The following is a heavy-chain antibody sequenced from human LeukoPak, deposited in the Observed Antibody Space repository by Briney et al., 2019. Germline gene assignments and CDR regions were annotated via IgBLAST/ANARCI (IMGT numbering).Heavy chain of an antibody. Sequence: PGGSLRLSCAASGFTFSSYWMHWVRHAPGKGLVWVSRINRDGSNRSYADSVKGRFTISRDNAKNTLYLQLNSLRAEDTAVYYCARDVGATTLAPWFDPWGKGTLVTVSS. CDR1: GFTFSSYW. J-gene: IGHJ5*02. V-gene: IGHV3-74*01. CDR3: ARDVGATTLAPWFDP. D-gene: IGHD1-26*01. CDR2: INRDGSNR.